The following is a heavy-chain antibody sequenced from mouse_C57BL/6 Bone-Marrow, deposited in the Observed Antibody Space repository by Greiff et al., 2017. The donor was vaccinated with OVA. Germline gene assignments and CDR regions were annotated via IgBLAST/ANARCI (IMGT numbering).Heavy chain of an antibody. V-gene: IGHV5-17*01. CDR2: ISSGSSTI. CDR3: ARDYGSSYDYVDY. D-gene: IGHD1-1*01. CDR1: GFTFSDSG. Sequence: EVKLVESGGGLVKPGGSLKLSCAASGFTFSDSGMHWVRQAPEKGLEWVAYISSGSSTIYYADTVKGRFTISRDNAKNTLFLQMTSLRSEDTAMYYGARDYGSSYDYVDYWGQGTTLTVSS. J-gene: IGHJ2*01.